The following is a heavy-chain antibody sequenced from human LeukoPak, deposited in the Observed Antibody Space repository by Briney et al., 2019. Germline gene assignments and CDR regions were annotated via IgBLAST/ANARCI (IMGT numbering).Heavy chain of an antibody. D-gene: IGHD5-12*01. J-gene: IGHJ5*02. CDR2: IRYDGSNK. CDR3: ARGATASFDP. CDR1: GFTFSSYG. Sequence: GGSLRLSCAASGFTFSSYGMHWVRQAPGKGLEWVAFIRYDGSNKYYADSVKGRFTTSRDNAKNTLYLQMNSLRGEDTAVYYCARGATASFDPWGQGTLVTVS. V-gene: IGHV3-30*02.